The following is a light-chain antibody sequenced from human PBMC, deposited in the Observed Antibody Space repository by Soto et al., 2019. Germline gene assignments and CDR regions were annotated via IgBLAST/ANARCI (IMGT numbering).Light chain of an antibody. CDR3: QEYPNWAAGS. J-gene: IGKJ4*01. Sequence: ATVSFKTSQSVSSNLAWYQRKPGQAPRLLIYGASTRATGIPARFSGSWSGTEFTLTVRRLQYADLAVYSCQEYPNWAAGSFAGGTKVDI. CDR2: GAS. V-gene: IGKV3-15*01. CDR1: QSVSSN.